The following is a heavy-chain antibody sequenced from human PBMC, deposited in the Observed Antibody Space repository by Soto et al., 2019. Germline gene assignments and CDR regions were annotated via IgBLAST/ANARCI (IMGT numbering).Heavy chain of an antibody. Sequence: EVQLVESGGGLVQPGGSLRLSCAASGFTFSSYWMHWVRQAPGKGLVWVSRINSDGSSTSYADSVKGRFTISSDNGKNTLYLQMNSLRAEDTAVYYCVRTSLVVAAATREDYWGQGTLVTVSS. D-gene: IGHD2-15*01. V-gene: IGHV3-74*01. CDR2: INSDGSST. J-gene: IGHJ4*02. CDR3: VRTSLVVAAATREDY. CDR1: GFTFSSYW.